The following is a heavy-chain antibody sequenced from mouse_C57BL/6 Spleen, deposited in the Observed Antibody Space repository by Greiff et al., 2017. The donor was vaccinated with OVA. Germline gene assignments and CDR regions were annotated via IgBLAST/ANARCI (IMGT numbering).Heavy chain of an antibody. CDR1: GYSFTDYN. Sequence: VQLQQSGPELVKPGASVKISCKASGYSFTDYNMNWVKQSTGKSLEWIGVINPNYGTTSYNQKFKGKATLTVDQSSSTAYMQLNSLTSENSAVYYFARYYSKEGYFDVWGTGTTVTVSS. J-gene: IGHJ1*03. D-gene: IGHD2-5*01. V-gene: IGHV1-39*01. CDR2: INPNYGTT. CDR3: ARYYSKEGYFDV.